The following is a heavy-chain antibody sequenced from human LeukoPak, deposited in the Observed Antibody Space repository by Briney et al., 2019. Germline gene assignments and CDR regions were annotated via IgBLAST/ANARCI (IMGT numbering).Heavy chain of an antibody. Sequence: SETLSLTCTVSGGSVSFYYWSWIRQPPGKGLEWIGYIYYSGSTNYNPSLESRVTMSLDTSKDQFSLKLSSVTAADTAVYYCARDHMTGGSFAIWGQGTMVTVSS. V-gene: IGHV4-59*02. D-gene: IGHD3-9*01. CDR2: IYYSGST. CDR3: ARDHMTGGSFAI. CDR1: GGSVSFYY. J-gene: IGHJ3*02.